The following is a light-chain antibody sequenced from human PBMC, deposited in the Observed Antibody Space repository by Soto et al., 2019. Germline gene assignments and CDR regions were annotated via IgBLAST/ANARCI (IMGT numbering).Light chain of an antibody. V-gene: IGLV2-14*01. Sequence: QSALTQPASVSGSPGQSTTISCTGTSSDIGSYNYVSWYQQHPGRAPRLMIYEVNNRPSGVSNRFSGSKSGNTASLTISGLQAEDEADDYCSSYTTSTTYVFGPGTKVTVL. J-gene: IGLJ1*01. CDR1: SSDIGSYNY. CDR2: EVN. CDR3: SSYTTSTTYV.